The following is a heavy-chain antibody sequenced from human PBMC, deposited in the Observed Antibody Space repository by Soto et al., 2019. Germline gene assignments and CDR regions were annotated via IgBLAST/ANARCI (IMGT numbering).Heavy chain of an antibody. CDR2: ISYDGSNK. CDR3: ARAGCTNGVCFNWFDP. J-gene: IGHJ5*02. Sequence: PVGSLRLSCAASGFTFSSYAMHWVRQAPGKGLEWVAVISYDGSNKYYADSVKGRFTISRDNSKNTLYLQMNSLRAEDTAVYYCARAGCTNGVCFNWFDPWGQGTLVTVSS. CDR1: GFTFSSYA. D-gene: IGHD2-8*01. V-gene: IGHV3-30-3*01.